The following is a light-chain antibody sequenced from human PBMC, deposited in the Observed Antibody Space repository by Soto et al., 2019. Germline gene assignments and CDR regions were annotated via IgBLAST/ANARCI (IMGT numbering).Light chain of an antibody. J-gene: IGKJ1*01. CDR1: XPISTW. V-gene: IGKV1-5*01. Sequence: DIQVTQSPSXLSASVGDRVTITCRASXPISTWLAWYQEKPGKAPKLLIYDASSLEGGVPSRFSGSGSGTEFTLTISSLQPDDFATYYCHQYNYYRPTFGQGTKVEIK. CDR3: HQYNYYRPT. CDR2: DAS.